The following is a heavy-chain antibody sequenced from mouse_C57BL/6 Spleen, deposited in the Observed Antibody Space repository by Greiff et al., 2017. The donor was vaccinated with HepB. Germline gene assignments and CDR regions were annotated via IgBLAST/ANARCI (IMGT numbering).Heavy chain of an antibody. D-gene: IGHD2-2*01. V-gene: IGHV5-16*01. CDR2: INYDGSST. J-gene: IGHJ2*01. CDR1: GFTFSDYY. Sequence: EVQLVESEGGLVQPGSSMKLSCTASGFTFSDYYMAWVRQVPEKGLEWVANINYDGSSTYYLDSLKSRFIISRDNAKNILYLQISSLTSEDTATYYCARDHGYYFDYWGQGTTLTVSS. CDR3: ARDHGYYFDY.